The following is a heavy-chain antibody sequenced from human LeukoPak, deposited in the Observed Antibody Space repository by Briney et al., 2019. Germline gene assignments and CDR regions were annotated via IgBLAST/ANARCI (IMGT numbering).Heavy chain of an antibody. CDR1: GYSFASYW. D-gene: IGHD2-15*01. CDR3: ARNVVLGRLGY. CDR2: IDPSDSYT. J-gene: IGHJ4*02. V-gene: IGHV5-10-1*01. Sequence: GESLRISCKGSGYSFASYWISWVRQMPGKGLEWMGRIDPSDSYTVYSPSFQGHVTISADKSINTAYLQWSSLTASDTAIYYCARNVVLGRLGYWGQGTLVTVSS.